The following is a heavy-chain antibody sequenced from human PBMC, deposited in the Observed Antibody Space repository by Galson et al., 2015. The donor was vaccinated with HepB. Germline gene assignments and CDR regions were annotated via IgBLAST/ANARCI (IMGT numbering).Heavy chain of an antibody. CDR1: GFTFSSYS. Sequence: SLRLSCAASGFTFSSYSMNWVRQAPGKGLEWVSSISSSSSYIYYADSVKGRFTISRDNAKNSLYLQMNSLRAEDTAVYYCARDLNYDFWSGSQNVDCWGQGTLVTVSS. D-gene: IGHD3-3*01. J-gene: IGHJ4*02. CDR2: ISSSSSYI. V-gene: IGHV3-21*01. CDR3: ARDLNYDFWSGSQNVDC.